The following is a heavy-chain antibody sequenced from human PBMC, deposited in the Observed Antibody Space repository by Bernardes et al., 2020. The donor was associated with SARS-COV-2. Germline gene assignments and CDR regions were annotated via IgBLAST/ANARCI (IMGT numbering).Heavy chain of an antibody. J-gene: IGHJ3*02. D-gene: IGHD1-26*01. Sequence: ASVKVSCKASGYTFTGYYIHWVRQAPGQGFEWMGGINPNSGDTKYAQKFQGRVTMTKYTSISTAYMDLSRLRSDDTAVYFCARKCCNLWDTTNNAFDIWGQGTMVTVSS. CDR2: INPNSGDT. CDR1: GYTFTGYY. V-gene: IGHV1-2*02. CDR3: ARKCCNLWDTTNNAFDI.